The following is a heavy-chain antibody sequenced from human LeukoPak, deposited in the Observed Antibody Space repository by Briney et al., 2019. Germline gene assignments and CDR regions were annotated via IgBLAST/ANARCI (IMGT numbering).Heavy chain of an antibody. CDR2: ISGSGGTT. V-gene: IGHV3-23*01. Sequence: GGSLRLSCTASGFTFSSYAMTWVRQAPGKGLEWVSAISGSGGTTYYADSVKGRFTISRGNSENALYLQMNSLRAEDTAVYYCAKSYNGYESKPDYWGQGTLVTVSS. CDR1: GFTFSSYA. CDR3: AKSYNGYESKPDY. D-gene: IGHD5-12*01. J-gene: IGHJ4*02.